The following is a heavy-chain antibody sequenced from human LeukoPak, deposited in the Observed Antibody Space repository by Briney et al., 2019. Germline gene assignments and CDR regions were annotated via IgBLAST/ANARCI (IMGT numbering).Heavy chain of an antibody. CDR2: IYSGGST. CDR1: GFTVSSNY. D-gene: IGHD4-17*01. J-gene: IGHJ4*02. CDR3: ARDTDTVTTILDY. V-gene: IGHV3-53*01. Sequence: GGSLRLSCAASGFTVSSNYMSWVRQAPGKGLEWVSVIYSGGSTYYADSVKGRFTISRDNAKSTLYLQMNSLRAEDTAVYYCARDTDTVTTILDYWGQGTLVTVSS.